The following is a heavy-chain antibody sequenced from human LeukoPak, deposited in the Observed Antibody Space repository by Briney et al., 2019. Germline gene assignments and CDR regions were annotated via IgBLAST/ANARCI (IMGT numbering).Heavy chain of an antibody. D-gene: IGHD6-13*01. Sequence: GGSLRLSCAASGFTVSNYNMNWVRQAPGKGLEWVSYITLSSSTIYYADSVKGRFTISRDNAKNSLSLQMNSLRAEDTAVYYCARETPQSSSWTAFDYWGQGTLVTVSS. CDR1: GFTVSNYN. J-gene: IGHJ4*02. V-gene: IGHV3-48*01. CDR3: ARETPQSSSWTAFDY. CDR2: ITLSSSTI.